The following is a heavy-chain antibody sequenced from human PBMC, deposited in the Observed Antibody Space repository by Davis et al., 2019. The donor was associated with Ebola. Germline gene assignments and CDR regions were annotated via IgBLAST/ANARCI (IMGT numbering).Heavy chain of an antibody. Sequence: GESLKISCAASGFTVSSNYMSWVRQAPGKGLEWVSVIYSGGSTYYADSVKGRFTISRDNSKNTLYLQMNSLRAEDTAVYYCARDSDQLLYDYYYYGMDVWGQGTTVTVSS. D-gene: IGHD2-2*02. CDR3: ARDSDQLLYDYYYYGMDV. J-gene: IGHJ6*02. CDR2: IYSGGST. V-gene: IGHV3-66*01. CDR1: GFTVSSNY.